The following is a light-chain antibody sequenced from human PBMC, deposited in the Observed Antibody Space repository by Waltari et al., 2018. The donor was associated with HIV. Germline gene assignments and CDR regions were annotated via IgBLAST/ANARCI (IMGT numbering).Light chain of an antibody. CDR3: QAWDSSTVV. Sequence: SYVLNQPLSVSVSPGQTATITCLGDKLVDKYACWYQQKPGQSPVLVIYQDSKRPSAIPERFSGSNSGNTATLTISGTQAMDEADYYCQAWDSSTVVFGGGTKLTVL. CDR2: QDS. V-gene: IGLV3-1*01. CDR1: KLVDKY. J-gene: IGLJ2*01.